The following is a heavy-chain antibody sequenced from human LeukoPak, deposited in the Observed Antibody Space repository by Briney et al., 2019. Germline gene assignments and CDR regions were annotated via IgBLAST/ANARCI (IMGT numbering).Heavy chain of an antibody. J-gene: IGHJ4*02. CDR1: GFTFSSYA. CDR3: ARDRAAWGKDPYDSSGYPDY. V-gene: IGHV3-30-3*01. Sequence: GRSLRLSCAASGFTFSSYAMHWVRQAPGKGLEWVAVISYDGSNKYYADSVKGRFTISRDNSKNTLYLQMNSLRAEDTAVYYCARDRAAWGKDPYDSSGYPDYWGQGTLVTVSS. CDR2: ISYDGSNK. D-gene: IGHD3-22*01.